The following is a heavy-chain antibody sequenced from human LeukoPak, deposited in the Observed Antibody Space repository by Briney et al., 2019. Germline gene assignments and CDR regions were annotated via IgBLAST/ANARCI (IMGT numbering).Heavy chain of an antibody. Sequence: SETLSLTCAVYGGSFSGYYWSWIRQPPGKGLEWIGEINHSGSTNYNPSLKSRVTISVDTSKNQFSLKLSSVTAADTAVYYCAREKVSAVAGGGDYWGQGTLVTVSS. D-gene: IGHD6-19*01. J-gene: IGHJ4*02. CDR3: AREKVSAVAGGGDY. CDR2: INHSGST. V-gene: IGHV4-34*01. CDR1: GGSFSGYY.